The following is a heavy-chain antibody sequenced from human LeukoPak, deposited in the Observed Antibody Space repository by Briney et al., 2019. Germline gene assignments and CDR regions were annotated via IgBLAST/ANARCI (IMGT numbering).Heavy chain of an antibody. Sequence: GGSLRLSCAASGFTVSSNYMSWVRQAPGKGLEWVSVIYSGGSTYYADSVMGRFTISRDNSKNTLYLQMNSLRAEDTAVYYCARGPHRDGYNYWGQGTLVTVSS. V-gene: IGHV3-53*01. J-gene: IGHJ4*02. CDR1: GFTVSSNY. D-gene: IGHD5-24*01. CDR2: IYSGGST. CDR3: ARGPHRDGYNY.